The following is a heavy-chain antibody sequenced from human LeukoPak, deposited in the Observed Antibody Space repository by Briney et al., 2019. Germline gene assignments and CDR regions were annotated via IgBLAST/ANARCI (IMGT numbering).Heavy chain of an antibody. CDR1: GFTFSSYW. J-gene: IGHJ6*04. D-gene: IGHD3-16*01. CDR3: ASSYEGGMMDV. Sequence: HPGGSLRLSCATSGFTFSSYWMHWVRHAPGKGLVWVSRINTDGSSTSYADSVKGRFTISRDNAKNTLYLQMNSLRAEDTAVYYCASSYEGGMMDVWGKGTTVTVSS. V-gene: IGHV3-74*01. CDR2: INTDGSST.